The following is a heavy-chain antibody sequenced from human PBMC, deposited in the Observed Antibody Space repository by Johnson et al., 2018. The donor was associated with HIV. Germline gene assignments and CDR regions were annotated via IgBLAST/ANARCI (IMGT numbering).Heavy chain of an antibody. CDR2: IGTAGDT. CDR1: GFTFSSYA. J-gene: IGHJ3*02. Sequence: VQLVESGGGLVQPGGSLRLSCAASGFTFSSYAMSWVRQAPGKGLEWVSAIGTAGDTYYPDSVKGRFTISRDNAKNSLYLQMNSLRAEDTAVYYCARGEDGVDAFDIWGQGTMVTVSS. D-gene: IGHD4-17*01. CDR3: ARGEDGVDAFDI. V-gene: IGHV3-23*04.